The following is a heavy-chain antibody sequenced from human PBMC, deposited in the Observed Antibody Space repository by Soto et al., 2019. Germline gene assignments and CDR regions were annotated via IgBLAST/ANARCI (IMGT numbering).Heavy chain of an antibody. D-gene: IGHD3-9*01. CDR2: IRSKANSYAT. V-gene: IGHV3-73*01. CDR1: GFTFSGSA. CDR3: TRHLGADYDILTGYPRDYYYGMDV. Sequence: PGGSLRLSCAASGFTFSGSAMHWVRQASGKGLEWVGRIRSKANSYATAYAASVKGRFTISRDDSKNTAYLQMSSLKTEDTAVYYCTRHLGADYDILTGYPRDYYYGMDVWGQGTTVTVSS. J-gene: IGHJ6*02.